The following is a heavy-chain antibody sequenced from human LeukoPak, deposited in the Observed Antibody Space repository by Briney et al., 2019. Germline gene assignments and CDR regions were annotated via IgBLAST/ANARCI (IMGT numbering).Heavy chain of an antibody. V-gene: IGHV1-24*01. D-gene: IGHD1-26*01. CDR1: GYTLTELS. CDR3: ATPRLYSGSYFAFDI. J-gene: IGHJ3*02. Sequence: ASVKVSCKVSGYTLTELSMHWVRQAPGKGLEWMGGLDPEDGETIYAQKFQGRVTMTEDTSTDAAYMELSSLRSEDTAVYYCATPRLYSGSYFAFDIWGQGTMVTVSS. CDR2: LDPEDGET.